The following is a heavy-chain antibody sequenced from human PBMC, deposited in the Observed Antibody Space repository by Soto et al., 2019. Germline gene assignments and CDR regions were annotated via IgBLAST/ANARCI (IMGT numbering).Heavy chain of an antibody. D-gene: IGHD2-2*02. J-gene: IGHJ5*02. V-gene: IGHV4-61*01. CDR1: GGSVSSGSYY. CDR2: IYYSGST. CDR3: ARTLAGPAAIGNWFDP. Sequence: PSETLSLTCTVSGGSVSSGSYYWSWIRQPPGKGLEWIGYIYYSGSTNYNPSLKSRVTISVDTSKNQFSLKLSSVTAADTAVYYCARTLAGPAAIGNWFDPWGRGTLVTVSS.